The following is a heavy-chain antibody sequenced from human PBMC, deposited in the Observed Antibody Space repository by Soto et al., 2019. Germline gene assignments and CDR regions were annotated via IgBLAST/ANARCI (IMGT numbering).Heavy chain of an antibody. CDR2: IYYSGST. V-gene: IGHV4-61*01. CDR3: ARDRYYGDYEYREGYYYGMDV. CDR1: GGSVSSGSYY. J-gene: IGHJ6*02. D-gene: IGHD4-17*01. Sequence: PLETLSLTCTFSGGSVSSGSYYWSWIRQPPGKGLEWFGYIYYSGSTNYNPSLKSRVTISVDTSKNQFSLKLSSVTAADTAVYYCARDRYYGDYEYREGYYYGMDVWGQGTTVTVSS.